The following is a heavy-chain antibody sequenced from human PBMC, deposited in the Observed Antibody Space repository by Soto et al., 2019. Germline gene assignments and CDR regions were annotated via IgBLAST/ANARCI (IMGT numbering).Heavy chain of an antibody. CDR1: GYTFTSYD. Sequence: NVSCKAAGYTFTSYDINWVRQATGQGLEWMGIIYPGDSNTRYGPSFQGQVTISADKSISTAYLQWSSLKASDTAMYYCATRSYGEIDYWGQGTLVTVSS. CDR3: ATRSYGEIDY. CDR2: IYPGDSNT. D-gene: IGHD4-17*01. J-gene: IGHJ4*02. V-gene: IGHV5-51*01.